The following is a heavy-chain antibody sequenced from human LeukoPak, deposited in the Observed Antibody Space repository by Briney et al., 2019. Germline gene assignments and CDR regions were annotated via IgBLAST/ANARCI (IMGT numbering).Heavy chain of an antibody. V-gene: IGHV4-38-2*02. CDR3: ARVMWEWFLDY. Sequence: SETLSLTCTVSGYSISSGYYWGWIRQPPGKGLEWLGSIYHSGSTYYNPSLKSRVTISVDTSKNQFSLKLSSVTAADTAVYYCARVMWEWFLDYWGQGTLVTVSS. D-gene: IGHD3-3*01. CDR2: IYHSGST. J-gene: IGHJ4*02. CDR1: GYSISSGYY.